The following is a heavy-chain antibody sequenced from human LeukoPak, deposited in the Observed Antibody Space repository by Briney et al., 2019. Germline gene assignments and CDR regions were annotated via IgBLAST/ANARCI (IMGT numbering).Heavy chain of an antibody. CDR2: IIPILGIA. CDR1: GGTFSSYA. D-gene: IGHD3-22*01. CDR3: ARDQRLSSGTFDY. Sequence: ASVKVSCKASGGTFSSYAISWVRQAPGQGLEWMGRIIPILGIANYAQKFQGRVTITADKSTSTAYMELSSLRSEDTAVYYCARDQRLSSGTFDYWGQGTLVTVSS. V-gene: IGHV1-69*04. J-gene: IGHJ4*02.